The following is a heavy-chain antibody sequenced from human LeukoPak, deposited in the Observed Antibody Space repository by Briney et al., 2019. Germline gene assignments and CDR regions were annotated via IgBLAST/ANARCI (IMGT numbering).Heavy chain of an antibody. J-gene: IGHJ4*02. D-gene: IGHD3-10*01. CDR1: GFTFSSYA. CDR2: ISTGGSYQ. V-gene: IGHV3-30*01. CDR3: ATDSPYYYESGSSGPHYFDS. Sequence: GGSLRLSCAASGFTFSSYAMHWVRQAPGKGLEWVSCISTGGSYQYYADSVKGRFTISRDSAKNTLYLQLNSLRAEDTAVYYCATDSPYYYESGSSGPHYFDSWGQGTLVTVSS.